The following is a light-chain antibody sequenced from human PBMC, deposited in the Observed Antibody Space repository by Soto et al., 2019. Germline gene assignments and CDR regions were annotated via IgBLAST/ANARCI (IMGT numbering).Light chain of an antibody. CDR3: QQRSDWVT. J-gene: IGKJ2*01. Sequence: EVVLTQSPATLPLSPGERATLSCRASQSVSSYLVWYQQKPGQAPRLLIYDAANRAIGIPARFSGSGSGTDFTLTISSLEPEDSAVYYCQQRSDWVTFGQGTKLEIK. CDR1: QSVSSY. CDR2: DAA. V-gene: IGKV3-11*01.